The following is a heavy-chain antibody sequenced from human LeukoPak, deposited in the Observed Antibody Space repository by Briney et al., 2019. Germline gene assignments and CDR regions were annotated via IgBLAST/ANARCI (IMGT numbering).Heavy chain of an antibody. D-gene: IGHD4-17*01. J-gene: IGHJ4*02. CDR3: ARSLYGVPHFDY. Sequence: SETLSLTCTVSGVSIRDYDWSWIRQPAGKGLEWIGRIYTSGNTNYNPSLKSRVTISVDKSKNQFSLKLSSVTAADTAVYYCARSLYGVPHFDYWGQGTLVTVSS. CDR2: IYTSGNT. V-gene: IGHV4-4*07. CDR1: GVSIRDYD.